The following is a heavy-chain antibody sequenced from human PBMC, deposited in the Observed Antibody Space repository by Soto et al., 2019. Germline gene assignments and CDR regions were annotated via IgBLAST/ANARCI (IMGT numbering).Heavy chain of an antibody. V-gene: IGHV3-11*04. CDR2: ISSSGSTK. J-gene: IGHJ4*02. CDR3: AKTVAVAGDENEDYFDY. D-gene: IGHD6-19*01. CDR1: GFTFSDYY. Sequence: PGGSLRLSCAASGFTFSDYYMSWIRQAPGKGLEWVAYISSSGSTKYYADSVKGRFTISRDNAKNTLYLQMNSLRAEDTAVYYCAKTVAVAGDENEDYFDYWGQETLVTVSS.